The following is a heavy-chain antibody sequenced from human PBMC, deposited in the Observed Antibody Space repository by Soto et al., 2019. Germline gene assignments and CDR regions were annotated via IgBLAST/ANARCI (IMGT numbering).Heavy chain of an antibody. CDR1: GFTFSSYA. V-gene: IGHV3-23*01. Sequence: GGSLRLSCAASGFTFSSYAMSWVRQAPGKGLEWVSAISGSGGSTYYADSVKGRFTISRDNSKNTLYLQMNSLRAEDTAVYYCAKGGTDYGDYGGYYYYYYMDVWGKGTTVTVSS. CDR2: ISGSGGST. J-gene: IGHJ6*03. D-gene: IGHD4-17*01. CDR3: AKGGTDYGDYGGYYYYYYMDV.